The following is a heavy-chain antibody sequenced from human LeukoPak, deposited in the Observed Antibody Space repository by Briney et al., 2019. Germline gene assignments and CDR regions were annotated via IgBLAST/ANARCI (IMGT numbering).Heavy chain of an antibody. CDR3: ARSGVVGATWGGWFDP. CDR2: IYYSGST. J-gene: IGHJ5*02. CDR1: GGSISSYY. V-gene: IGHV4-59*01. D-gene: IGHD1-26*01. Sequence: PSETLSLTCTVSGGSISSYYWSWIRQPPGKGLEWIGYIYYSGSTNYNPSLKSRVTISVDTSKNQFSLKLSSVTAAATAVYYCARSGVVGATWGGWFDPWGQGTLVTVSS.